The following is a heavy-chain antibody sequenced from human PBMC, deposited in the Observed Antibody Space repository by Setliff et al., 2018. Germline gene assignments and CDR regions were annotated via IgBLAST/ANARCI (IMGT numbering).Heavy chain of an antibody. J-gene: IGHJ4*02. CDR1: GGSISSGGYY. CDR3: AVGYCTPKCYAGFDY. D-gene: IGHD2-8*01. Sequence: ASETLSLTCTVSGGSISSGGYYWSWIRQHPGKGLEWIGYIYYSGSTYYNPSLKSRVTISVDTSKNQFSLKLSSVTAADTAVYYCAVGYCTPKCYAGFDYWGQGNLVTVSS. V-gene: IGHV4-31*03. CDR2: IYYSGST.